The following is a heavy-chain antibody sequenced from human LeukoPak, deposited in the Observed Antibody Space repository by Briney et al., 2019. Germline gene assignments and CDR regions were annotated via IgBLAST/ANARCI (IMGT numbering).Heavy chain of an antibody. CDR3: ARDAWDAFDI. V-gene: IGHV3-48*02. CDR1: GFAFSSYN. Sequence: WGSLTLSCAASGFAFSSYNMNWVRQAPGKGLEWVSYIGSSGSTTYYADSVKGRFTISRDNAKNSLYLQMNSLRDEDTAVYYCARDAWDAFDIWGQGTMVTVSS. J-gene: IGHJ3*02. CDR2: IGSSGSTT.